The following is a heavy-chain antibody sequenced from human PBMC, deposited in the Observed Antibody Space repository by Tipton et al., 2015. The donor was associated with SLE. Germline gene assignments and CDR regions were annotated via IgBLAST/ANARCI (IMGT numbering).Heavy chain of an antibody. D-gene: IGHD2-21*02. Sequence: TLSLTCTVSGGSIGSYHWSWIRQPPGKGLEWIGHIYYSGRGYYNPSLESRVSISPDTSKNQFSLNLRSVTAADTAVYYCARGMVTWRGAIIGVDVWGQGTTVNVSS. CDR3: ARGMVTWRGAIIGVDV. CDR2: IYYSGRG. V-gene: IGHV4-59*01. J-gene: IGHJ6*02. CDR1: GGSIGSYH.